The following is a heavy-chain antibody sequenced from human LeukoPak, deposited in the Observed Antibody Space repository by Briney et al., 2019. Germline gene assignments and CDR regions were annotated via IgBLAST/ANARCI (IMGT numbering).Heavy chain of an antibody. Sequence: PSETLSLTCTVSGGSITSGGYYWSWIRQLPGKGLEWIGYIYSSGSTFYNPSLQSRVSISVDTSRNQFSLKLSSVTAADTAIYYCASTDGDYYHYYYYYMDVWGSGTTVTVSS. V-gene: IGHV4-31*03. CDR2: IYSSGST. J-gene: IGHJ6*03. D-gene: IGHD4-17*01. CDR1: GGSITSGGYY. CDR3: ASTDGDYYHYYYYYMDV.